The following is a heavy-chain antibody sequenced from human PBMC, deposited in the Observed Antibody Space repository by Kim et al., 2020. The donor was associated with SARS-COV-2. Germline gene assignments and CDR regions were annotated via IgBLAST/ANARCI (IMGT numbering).Heavy chain of an antibody. CDR3: ASLRYGYNSHYFDY. V-gene: IGHV4-39*01. Sequence: SETLSLTCTVSGGSISSSSYYWGWIRQPPGKGLEWIGSIYYSGSTYYNPSLKSRVTISVDTSKNQFSLKLSSVTAADTAVYYCASLRYGYNSHYFDYWGQGTLVTVSS. CDR1: GGSISSSSYY. J-gene: IGHJ4*02. CDR2: IYYSGST. D-gene: IGHD5-12*01.